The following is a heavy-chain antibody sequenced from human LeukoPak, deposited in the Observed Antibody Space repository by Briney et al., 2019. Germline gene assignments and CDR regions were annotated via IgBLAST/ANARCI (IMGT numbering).Heavy chain of an antibody. V-gene: IGHV4-38-2*01. D-gene: IGHD3-10*01. CDR2: IYDSGST. Sequence: SETLSLTCAVSGYSISSGYYWGWIRQPPGKGLEWIGSIYDSGSTYYNPSLKSRVTISVDTSKNQFSLKLSSVTAADTAVYYCARNYYYGSGSYRVWFDPWGQGTLVTVSS. CDR3: ARNYYYGSGSYRVWFDP. CDR1: GYSISSGYY. J-gene: IGHJ5*02.